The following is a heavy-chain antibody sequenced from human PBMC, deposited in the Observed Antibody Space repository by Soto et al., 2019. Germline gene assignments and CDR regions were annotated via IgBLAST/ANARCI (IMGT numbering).Heavy chain of an antibody. V-gene: IGHV3-48*02. CDR3: ARDLVDTAMVSSSYFDY. CDR2: ITSDSSTR. J-gene: IGHJ4*02. Sequence: GGSLRLSRAVSGFTLSSFCMNWVRPAPGEGLEWISYITSDSSTRHYADFVKGRFTISRDNAKNSLYLQMNSLRDEDTAVYYCARDLVDTAMVSSSYFDYWGQGTLVTVSS. CDR1: GFTLSSFC. D-gene: IGHD5-18*01.